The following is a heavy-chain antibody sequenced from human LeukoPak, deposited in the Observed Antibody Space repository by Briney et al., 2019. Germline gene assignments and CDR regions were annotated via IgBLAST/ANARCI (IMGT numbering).Heavy chain of an antibody. CDR2: MNSDGSSR. J-gene: IGHJ4*02. V-gene: IGHV3-74*01. CDR1: GFTFSNYW. D-gene: IGHD6-13*01. Sequence: QPGGSLRLSCAASGFTFSNYWMHWVRQAPGKGLVWVSRMNSDGSSRNYADSVKGRFTISRDNAKNTVYLQMNSLRPEDTAVYYCASASSHRIAAGGDYWGQGILVTVSS. CDR3: ASASSHRIAAGGDY.